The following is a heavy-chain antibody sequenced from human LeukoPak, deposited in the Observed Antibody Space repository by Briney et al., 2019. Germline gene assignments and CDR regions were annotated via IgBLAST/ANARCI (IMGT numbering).Heavy chain of an antibody. CDR1: GFTFSSYS. CDR2: ISSSSSYI. J-gene: IGHJ6*04. Sequence: PGGSLRLSCAASGFTFSSYSMNWVRQAPGKGLEWVSSISSSSSYIYYADSVKGRFTISRDNAKNSLYLQMNSLRAEDTAVYYCARVLVPAAYHGMDVWGKGTTVTVSS. CDR3: ARVLVPAAYHGMDV. D-gene: IGHD2-2*01. V-gene: IGHV3-21*01.